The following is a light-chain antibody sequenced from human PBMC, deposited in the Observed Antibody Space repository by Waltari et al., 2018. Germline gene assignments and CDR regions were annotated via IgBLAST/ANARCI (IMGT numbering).Light chain of an antibody. Sequence: IVMTQSPDSLAVSLGERSTINSKPSQSVLYSSNNKNYLAWDHQKPGQPPKLLIYWEASRESGVPDLFSGSGSGTDFSLSISSLYVEHVAVYYWQQYYSTRTFGQGTKVEIK. V-gene: IGKV4-1*01. J-gene: IGKJ1*01. CDR2: WEA. CDR1: QSVLYSSNNKNY. CDR3: QQYYSTRT.